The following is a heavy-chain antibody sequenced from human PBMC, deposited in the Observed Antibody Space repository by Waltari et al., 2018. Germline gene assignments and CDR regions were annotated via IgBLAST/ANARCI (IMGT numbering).Heavy chain of an antibody. Sequence: QVQLVQSGAEVKTPGSSVTVSCKASGGTFSSYAISWVRQAPGQGLEWMGGIIPIFGTANYAQKFQGRVTITADESTSTAYMELSSLRSEDTAGYYCASLVVPAAIPYYYYMDVWGKGTTVTISS. CDR2: IIPIFGTA. CDR3: ASLVVPAAIPYYYYMDV. V-gene: IGHV1-69*12. CDR1: GGTFSSYA. D-gene: IGHD2-2*01. J-gene: IGHJ6*03.